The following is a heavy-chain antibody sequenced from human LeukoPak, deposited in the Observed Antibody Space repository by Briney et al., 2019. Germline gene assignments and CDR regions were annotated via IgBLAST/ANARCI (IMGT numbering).Heavy chain of an antibody. D-gene: IGHD2-2*01. J-gene: IGHJ4*02. CDR1: GGPFSGYY. CDR3: AREGGYRCSSTSCFVDY. V-gene: IGHV4-34*01. Sequence: SETLSLTCAVYGGPFSGYYWSWIRQPPGKGLEWIGEINHSGSTNYNPSLKSRVTISVDTSKNQFSLKLSSVTAADTAVYYCAREGGYRCSSTSCFVDYWGQGTLVTVSS. CDR2: INHSGST.